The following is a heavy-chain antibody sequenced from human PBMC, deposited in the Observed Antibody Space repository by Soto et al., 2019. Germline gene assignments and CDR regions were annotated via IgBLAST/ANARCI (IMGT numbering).Heavy chain of an antibody. Sequence: GGSLRLSCAASGFTFSSYAMSWVRQAPGKGLEWVSAISGSGGSTYYADSVKGRFTISRDNSKNTLYLQMNSLRAEDTAVYYCAKKATVTRLYYYYYMDVWGKGTTVAVSS. CDR1: GFTFSSYA. V-gene: IGHV3-23*01. J-gene: IGHJ6*03. CDR2: ISGSGGST. D-gene: IGHD4-4*01. CDR3: AKKATVTRLYYYYYMDV.